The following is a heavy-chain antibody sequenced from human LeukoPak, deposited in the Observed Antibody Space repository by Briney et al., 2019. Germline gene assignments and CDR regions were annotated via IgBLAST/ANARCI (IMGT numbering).Heavy chain of an antibody. J-gene: IGHJ5*02. CDR1: GYTFTSYG. V-gene: IGHV1-18*01. CDR2: ISAYNGNT. D-gene: IGHD6-13*01. Sequence: ASVKVSCKASGYTFTSYGISWVRQAPGQGLEWMGWISAYNGNTNYAQKLQGRVTMTTDTSTSTAYMELRSLRSDETAVYYCARVLGIAAAGHNWFDPWGQGTLVTVSS. CDR3: ARVLGIAAAGHNWFDP.